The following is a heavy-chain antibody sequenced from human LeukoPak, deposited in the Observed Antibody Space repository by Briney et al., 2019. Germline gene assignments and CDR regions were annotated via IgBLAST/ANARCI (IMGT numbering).Heavy chain of an antibody. D-gene: IGHD6-19*01. CDR1: GFTFTRYG. V-gene: IGHV1-18*01. Sequence: GASVKVSCKASGFTFTRYGISWVRQAPGQGLEWMGWISAYNGDTKYAHKFQDRLTMTTDTSTSTAYMELRSLRSEDTAVYYCARDPSNTSGWYAWADYWGQGTLVTVSS. CDR3: ARDPSNTSGWYAWADY. CDR2: ISAYNGDT. J-gene: IGHJ4*02.